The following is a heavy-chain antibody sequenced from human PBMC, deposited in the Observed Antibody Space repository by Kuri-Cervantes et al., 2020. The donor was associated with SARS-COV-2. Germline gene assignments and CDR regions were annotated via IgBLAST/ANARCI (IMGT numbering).Heavy chain of an antibody. CDR2: IYYSGST. CDR3: ARHFSWGSGEKYYDILTRPDYGMDV. Sequence: ESLKISCTVSGGSISSSSYYWGRIRQPPGKGLEWIGSIYYSGSTFYNPSLKSRVTISVDTSKNQFSLKRSSVTAADTAVYYCARHFSWGSGEKYYDILTRPDYGMDVWGQGTTVTVSS. D-gene: IGHD3-9*01. V-gene: IGHV4-39*01. J-gene: IGHJ6*02. CDR1: GGSISSSSYY.